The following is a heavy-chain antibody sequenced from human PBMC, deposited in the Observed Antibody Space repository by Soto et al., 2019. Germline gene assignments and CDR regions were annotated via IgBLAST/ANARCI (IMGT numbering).Heavy chain of an antibody. CDR1: GFTFDDYA. D-gene: IGHD2-2*01. V-gene: IGHV3-9*01. Sequence: GGSLRLSCAASGFTFDDYAMHWVRQAPGKGLEWVSGISWNSGSISYADSVKGRFTISRDNAKNSLYLQMNSLRAEDTALYYCAKDIYAAASFFDYWGQGTLVTVSS. J-gene: IGHJ4*02. CDR2: ISWNSGSI. CDR3: AKDIYAAASFFDY.